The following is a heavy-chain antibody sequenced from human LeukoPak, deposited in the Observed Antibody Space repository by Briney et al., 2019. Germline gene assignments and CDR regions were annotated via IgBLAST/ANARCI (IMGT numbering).Heavy chain of an antibody. J-gene: IGHJ6*03. D-gene: IGHD4-17*01. Sequence: PSETLSLTCAVYGGSFSGYYWSWIRQPPGKGLEWIGEINHSGSTNYNPSLKSRVTISVDTSKNQFSLKLSSVTAADTAVYYCARLRPLLYYYYYMDVWGKGTTVTISS. V-gene: IGHV4-34*01. CDR1: GGSFSGYY. CDR3: ARLRPLLYYYYYMDV. CDR2: INHSGST.